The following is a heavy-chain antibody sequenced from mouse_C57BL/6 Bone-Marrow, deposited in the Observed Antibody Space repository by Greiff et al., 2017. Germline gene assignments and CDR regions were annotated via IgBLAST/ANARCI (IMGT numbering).Heavy chain of an antibody. CDR1: GFTFSSYG. J-gene: IGHJ3*01. CDR2: ISSGGSYT. Sequence: EVQLVESGGDLVKPGGSLKLSCAASGFTFSSYGMSWVRQTPDKRLEWVATISSGGSYTYYPDSVKGRFTFSRDNAKNTLYLQMSSLKSEDTAMYYCARQGDYDYDEWFAYWGQGTLVTVSA. CDR3: ARQGDYDYDEWFAY. D-gene: IGHD2-4*01. V-gene: IGHV5-6*01.